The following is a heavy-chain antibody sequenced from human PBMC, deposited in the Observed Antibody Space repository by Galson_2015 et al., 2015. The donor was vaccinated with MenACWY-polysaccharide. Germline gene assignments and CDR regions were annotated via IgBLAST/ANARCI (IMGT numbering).Heavy chain of an antibody. V-gene: IGHV3-48*02. D-gene: IGHD6-6*01. Sequence: SLRLSCAVSGFTFSSYSMNWVRQAPGKGLEWLSCISSSSGSVYYADSVRGRFTISRDNAKNSLYLQMNRLRDEDTAIYYCARRGLYSSSSGGLDHWGQGTLVTVSS. J-gene: IGHJ5*02. CDR2: ISSSSGSV. CDR1: GFTFSSYS. CDR3: ARRGLYSSSSGGLDH.